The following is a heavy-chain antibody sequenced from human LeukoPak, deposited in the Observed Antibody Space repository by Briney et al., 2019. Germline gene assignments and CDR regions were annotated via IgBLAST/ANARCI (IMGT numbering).Heavy chain of an antibody. CDR3: ARVSGLGMNEYYQH. CDR1: GFSFADSW. Sequence: GGSLRLSCAASGFSFADSWMHWVRQAPGKGLVWVSRINNDGGDTRYADYVRGRFTISRDNAKNTLYLQMNSLRAEDTAVYYCARVSGLGMNEYYQHWGQGTLVTVPS. V-gene: IGHV3-74*01. CDR2: INNDGGDT. J-gene: IGHJ1*01. D-gene: IGHD3-10*01.